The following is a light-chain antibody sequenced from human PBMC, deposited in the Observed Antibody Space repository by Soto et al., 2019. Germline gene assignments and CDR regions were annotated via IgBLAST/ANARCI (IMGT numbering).Light chain of an antibody. CDR2: GAS. Sequence: EIVLTQSPGTLSLSPGEGATLSCRASQTISSFLAWYQQKRGQAPRLLIHGASNRATGIPDRFSGSGSGTDFTHTITRLEPEDFAVYYCQQYGGSPRTFGQGTKVEVK. CDR3: QQYGGSPRT. V-gene: IGKV3-20*01. CDR1: QTISSF. J-gene: IGKJ1*01.